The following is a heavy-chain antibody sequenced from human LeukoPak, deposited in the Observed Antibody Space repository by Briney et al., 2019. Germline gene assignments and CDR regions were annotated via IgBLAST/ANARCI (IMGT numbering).Heavy chain of an antibody. V-gene: IGHV3-23*01. CDR3: VRESWYFNY. D-gene: IGHD3-10*01. CDR1: GFTFSSYA. Sequence: GGSLRLSCAASGFTFSSYAMSWVRQAPGKGLEWVSGISATGADTYYADSVKGRFTISRDNAKNTLYLQMNSLRAEDTAVYYCVRESWYFNYWGQGTLVTVSS. J-gene: IGHJ4*02. CDR2: ISATGADT.